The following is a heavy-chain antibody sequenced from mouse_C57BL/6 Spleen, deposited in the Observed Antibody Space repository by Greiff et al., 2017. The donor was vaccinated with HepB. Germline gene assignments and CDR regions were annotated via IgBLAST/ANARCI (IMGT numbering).Heavy chain of an antibody. Sequence: QVQLQQSGAELARPGASVKMSCKASGYTFTSYTMHWVKQRPGPGLEWIGYINPSSGYTKYNQKFKDKATLTADKSSSTAYMQLSSLTSEDSAVYYCARRAVLGAMDYWGQGTSVTVSS. CDR3: ARRAVLGAMDY. D-gene: IGHD4-1*01. CDR2: INPSSGYT. J-gene: IGHJ4*01. V-gene: IGHV1-4*01. CDR1: GYTFTSYT.